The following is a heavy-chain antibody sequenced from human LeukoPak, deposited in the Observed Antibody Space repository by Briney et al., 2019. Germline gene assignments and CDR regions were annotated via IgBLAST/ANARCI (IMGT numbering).Heavy chain of an antibody. Sequence: SETLSLTCTVSGGSISSYYWSWIRQPAGKGLEWIGRIYTSGSTNYNPSLKNRVTMSVDTSKNQFSLKLSSVTAADTAVYYCARDLYIDSSGYDAFDIWGQGTMVTVSS. CDR2: IYTSGST. V-gene: IGHV4-4*07. D-gene: IGHD3-22*01. CDR3: ARDLYIDSSGYDAFDI. J-gene: IGHJ3*02. CDR1: GGSISSYY.